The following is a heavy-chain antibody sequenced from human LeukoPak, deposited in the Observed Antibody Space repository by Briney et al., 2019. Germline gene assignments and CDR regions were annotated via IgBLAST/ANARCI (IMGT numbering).Heavy chain of an antibody. Sequence: ASVKVSCKTSGYTFTDYYMHWVRQAPGQGLECMGWINPNSGDTNYAQMFQGGVTMTRDTSISTAYMELSRLRSDDTAVYYCARGHLIAAAAFDYWGQGTLVTVSS. CDR1: GYTFTDYY. J-gene: IGHJ4*02. CDR2: INPNSGDT. CDR3: ARGHLIAAAAFDY. V-gene: IGHV1-2*02. D-gene: IGHD6-13*01.